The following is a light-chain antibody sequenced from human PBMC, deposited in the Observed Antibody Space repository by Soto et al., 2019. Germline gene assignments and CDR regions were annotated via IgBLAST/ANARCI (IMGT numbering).Light chain of an antibody. J-gene: IGKJ4*01. CDR2: AAS. CDR1: QSISTY. CDR3: QQGYSIPVT. Sequence: DIQMTQSPSSLSASVGDRVTITCRASQSISTYLNWYQQKPGKAPNLLIYAASSLQSGVPSRFSGSGSGTDFTLTISSLQREDSATYYSQQGYSIPVTFGGGTKVEIK. V-gene: IGKV1-39*01.